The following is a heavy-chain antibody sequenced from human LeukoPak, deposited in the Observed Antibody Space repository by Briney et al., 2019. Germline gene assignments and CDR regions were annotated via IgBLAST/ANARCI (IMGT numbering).Heavy chain of an antibody. J-gene: IGHJ1*01. D-gene: IGHD6-13*01. CDR3: ARDSSSWSHAEYFQH. V-gene: IGHV1-18*01. CDR1: GYIFTSYG. CDR2: ISAYNGNT. Sequence: GASVKVSCKASGYIFTSYGISWVRQAPGQGLEWMGWISAYNGNTNYAQKLQGRVTMTTDTSTSTAYMELRSLRSDDTAVYYCARDSSSWSHAEYFQHWGQGTLVTVSS.